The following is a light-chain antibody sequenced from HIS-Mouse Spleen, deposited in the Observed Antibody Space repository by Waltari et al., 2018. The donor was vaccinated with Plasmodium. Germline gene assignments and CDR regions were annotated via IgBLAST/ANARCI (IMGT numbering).Light chain of an antibody. Sequence: EIVMTQSPATLSVSPGERATLACSASQSVSSNLAWYQQKPAQAPRLLIYGASTRATGSPARYSGSGSGTECTLAISGLQSEDFAVYYCQQYNSWSFTFGPGTKVGIK. CDR3: QQYNSWSFT. CDR1: QSVSSN. CDR2: GAS. J-gene: IGKJ3*01. V-gene: IGKV3-15*01.